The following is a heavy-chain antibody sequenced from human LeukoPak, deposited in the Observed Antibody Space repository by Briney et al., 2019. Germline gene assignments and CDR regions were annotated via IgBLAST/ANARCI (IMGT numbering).Heavy chain of an antibody. CDR3: ARDASGSYTHDY. CDR1: GYTFTSYG. J-gene: IGHJ4*02. D-gene: IGHD1-26*01. V-gene: IGHV1-18*01. CDR2: ISAYNGNT. Sequence: GASVKVSCKASGYTFTSYGISWVRQAPGQGLEWMGWISAYNGNTNYAQKLQGRVTMTTDTSTSTAYKELRSLRSDDTAVYYCARDASGSYTHDYWGQGTLVTVSS.